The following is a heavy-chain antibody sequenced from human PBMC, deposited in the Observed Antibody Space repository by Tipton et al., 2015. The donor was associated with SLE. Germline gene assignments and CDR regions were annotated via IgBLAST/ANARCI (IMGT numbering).Heavy chain of an antibody. D-gene: IGHD6-19*01. J-gene: IGHJ3*02. CDR3: ARDQAGGSSGSFDI. V-gene: IGHV1-2*06. CDR1: GYTFTGYY. CDR2: INPNSGGT. Sequence: QSGAEVKKPGASVKVSCKASGYTFTGYYMHWVRQAPGQGLEWMGRINPNSGGTNYAQKFQGRVTMTRDTSISTAYMELSRLRSDDTAVYYCARDQAGGSSGSFDIWGQGTMVTVSS.